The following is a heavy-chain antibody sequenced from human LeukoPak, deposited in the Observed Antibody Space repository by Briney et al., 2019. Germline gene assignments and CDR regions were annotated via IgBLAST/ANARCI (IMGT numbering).Heavy chain of an antibody. CDR2: ISAYNGNT. D-gene: IGHD6-13*01. J-gene: IGHJ6*02. Sequence: ASVKVSCKASGYTFTSYGISWVRQAPGQGLEWMGWISAYNGNTNYAQKLQGRVTMTTDTSTSIAYMELRSLRPDDTAVYYCARGFYSSSWYNYYYGMDVWGQGTTVTVSS. CDR1: GYTFTSYG. V-gene: IGHV1-18*01. CDR3: ARGFYSSSWYNYYYGMDV.